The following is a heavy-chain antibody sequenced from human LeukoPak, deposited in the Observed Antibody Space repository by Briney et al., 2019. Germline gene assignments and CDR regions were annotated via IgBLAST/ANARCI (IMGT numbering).Heavy chain of an antibody. V-gene: IGHV3-74*01. CDR2: INSDGSST. J-gene: IGHJ4*02. D-gene: IGHD3-10*01. Sequence: PGGSLRLSCAASGFTFSSYWMHWVRHAPGKGLVWVSRINSDGSSTSYADSVKGRLTISRDNAKNTLYLQMNSLRAEDTAVYYCASNVRFGGDHWGQGTLVTVSS. CDR3: ASNVRFGGDH. CDR1: GFTFSSYW.